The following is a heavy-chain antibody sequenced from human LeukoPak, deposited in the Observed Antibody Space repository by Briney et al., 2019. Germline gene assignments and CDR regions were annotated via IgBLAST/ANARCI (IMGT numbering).Heavy chain of an antibody. Sequence: LSGGSLRLSCAASGFTFSSYGMHWVRQAPGKGLEWVAVISYDGSNKYYADSVKGRFTISRDNSKNTLYLQMNSLRAEDTAVYYCADEGWFSGRPPKYFQHWGQGTLVTVSS. D-gene: IGHD2-15*01. CDR1: GFTFSSYG. CDR3: ADEGWFSGRPPKYFQH. V-gene: IGHV3-30*18. J-gene: IGHJ1*01. CDR2: ISYDGSNK.